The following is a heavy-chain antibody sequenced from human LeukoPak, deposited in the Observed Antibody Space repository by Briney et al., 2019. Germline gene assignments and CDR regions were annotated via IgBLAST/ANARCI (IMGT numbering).Heavy chain of an antibody. J-gene: IGHJ6*02. CDR1: GGSISSGSYY. CDR2: VYTSGST. CDR3: ARDTATMGYYYGMDV. D-gene: IGHD2-15*01. V-gene: IGHV4-61*02. Sequence: SETLSLTCTVSGGSISSGSYYWSWIRQPAGKGLAWIGRVYTSGSTNYNPSLESRVTISVDTSKNQFSLKLSSVTAADTAVYYCARDTATMGYYYGMDVWGQGTTVTVSS.